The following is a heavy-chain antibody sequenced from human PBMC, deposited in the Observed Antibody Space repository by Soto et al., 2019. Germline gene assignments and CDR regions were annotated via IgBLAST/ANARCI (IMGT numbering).Heavy chain of an antibody. CDR3: ARDNPYTSSFGKWFDP. CDR2: IIPVFGTV. Sequence: QVRLVQSGAEVKKPGSSVKVSCKASGGTFSNYAITWLRLVPGQGLEWLGGIIPVFGTVNYAQKFQGRGTITADGSTSTAYKELNRLISEDTAVYNCARDNPYTSSFGKWFDPWGQETLVIVS. V-gene: IGHV1-69*01. CDR1: GGTFSNYA. J-gene: IGHJ5*02. D-gene: IGHD6-13*01.